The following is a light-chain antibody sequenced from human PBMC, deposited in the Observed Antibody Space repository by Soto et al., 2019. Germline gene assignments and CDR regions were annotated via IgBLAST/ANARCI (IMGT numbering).Light chain of an antibody. CDR1: ALPKQN. Sequence: SYKLTQTPSVSVSPGQTARITCSGDALPKQNAYWYQQKPGQAPVLVIYKDIERPSGIPERFSGSSSGTTVTLTISRVQAEDEADYYCQSADNSGIYYVFGTGTKLTVL. CDR2: KDI. J-gene: IGLJ1*01. V-gene: IGLV3-25*03. CDR3: QSADNSGIYYV.